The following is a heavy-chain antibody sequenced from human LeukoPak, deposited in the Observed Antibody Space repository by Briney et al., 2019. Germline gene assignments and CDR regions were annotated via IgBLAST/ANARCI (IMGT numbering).Heavy chain of an antibody. Sequence: PSETLSLTCTVSGGSISSGGYYWSWIRQHPGKGLEWIGYIYYSGSTYYNPSLKSRVTISVDTSKNQFSLKLSSVTAADTAVYYCARLAPWDSSGYQDDYWGQGTLVTVSS. D-gene: IGHD3-22*01. CDR1: GGSISSGGYY. CDR3: ARLAPWDSSGYQDDY. J-gene: IGHJ4*02. V-gene: IGHV4-31*03. CDR2: IYYSGST.